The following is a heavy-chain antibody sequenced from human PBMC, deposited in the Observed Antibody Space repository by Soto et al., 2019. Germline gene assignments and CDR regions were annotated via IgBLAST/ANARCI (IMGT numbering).Heavy chain of an antibody. D-gene: IGHD6-6*01. V-gene: IGHV3-48*03. CDR3: ARIIGPRPDYYYYGMDV. CDR1: GFTFSSYE. J-gene: IGHJ6*02. CDR2: ISSSGSTI. Sequence: EVQLVESGGGLVQPGGSLRLSCAASGFTFSSYEMNWVRQAPGKGLEWVSYISSSGSTIYYADSVKGRFTISRDNAKNSLSLQMNCLRAEDSAVYYCARIIGPRPDYYYYGMDVWGQGTTVTVSS.